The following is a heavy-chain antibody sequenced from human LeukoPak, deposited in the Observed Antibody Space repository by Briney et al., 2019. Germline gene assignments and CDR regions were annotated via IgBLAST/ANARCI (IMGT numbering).Heavy chain of an antibody. D-gene: IGHD3-9*01. J-gene: IGHJ5*02. CDR2: IFPILGTA. V-gene: IGHV1-69*06. CDR3: ARDDYDILTGYPNWFDP. Sequence: ASVKVSCTASGGTFSSYAISWVRQAPGQGLEWMGGIFPILGTANYAQKFQGKVTITADKSTSTAYMELSSLRSEDTAVYYCARDDYDILTGYPNWFDPWGQGTLVTVSS. CDR1: GGTFSSYA.